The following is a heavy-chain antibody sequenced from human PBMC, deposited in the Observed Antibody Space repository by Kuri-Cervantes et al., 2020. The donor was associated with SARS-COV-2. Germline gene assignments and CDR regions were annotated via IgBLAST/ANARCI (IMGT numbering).Heavy chain of an antibody. CDR3: ARGPRVYDILTGYYCAFDI. Sequence: GGSLRLSCAASGFTFSSYAMTWVRQAPGKGLEWVSSLSVSGGNTYYADSVKGRFTISRDNSRNTLYLQMNSLRAEDTAVYYCARGPRVYDILTGYYCAFDIWGQGTMVTVSS. CDR1: GFTFSSYA. D-gene: IGHD3-9*01. J-gene: IGHJ3*02. CDR2: LSVSGGNT. V-gene: IGHV3-23*01.